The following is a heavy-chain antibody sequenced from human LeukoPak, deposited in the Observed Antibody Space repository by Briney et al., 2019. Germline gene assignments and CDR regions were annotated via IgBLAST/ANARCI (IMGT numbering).Heavy chain of an antibody. J-gene: IGHJ4*02. CDR2: IYSDGST. D-gene: IGHD3-10*01. CDR1: GFTVSSNY. Sequence: PGGSLRLSCAASGFTVSSNYMSWVRQAPGKGLEWVSEIYSDGSTYYAASVKGRFSISRDNSKNTLYLQMNSLRAEDTAVYYCAKGAGSGSYYTDYWGQGTLVTVSS. V-gene: IGHV3-53*01. CDR3: AKGAGSGSYYTDY.